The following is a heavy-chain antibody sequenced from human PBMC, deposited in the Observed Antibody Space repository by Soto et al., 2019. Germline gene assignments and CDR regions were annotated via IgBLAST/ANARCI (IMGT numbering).Heavy chain of an antibody. V-gene: IGHV4-4*02. J-gene: IGHJ5*02. D-gene: IGHD2-2*01. CDR1: GGSIDSSNW. CDR3: SKWHPMDP. Sequence: SETLSLTCTVSGGSIDSSNWWTWARQPPGKGLEWIGEISRTGSTNYNPSLRGRVTMSVDRSNNQFFLKVNSVIAADTAVYYCSKWHPMDPWSQGILVTVSS. CDR2: ISRTGST.